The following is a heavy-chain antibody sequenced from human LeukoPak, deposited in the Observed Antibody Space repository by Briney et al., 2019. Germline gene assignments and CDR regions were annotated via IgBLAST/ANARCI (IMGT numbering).Heavy chain of an antibody. CDR3: AKVSDGQNSGSFLGAFDI. V-gene: IGHV3-9*03. Sequence: GGSLRLSCAASGFTFDDYAMHWVRQAPGKGLEWVSGISWNSGSIGYADSVKGRFTISRDNAKNSLYLQMNSLRAEDMALYYCAKVSDGQNSGSFLGAFDIWGQGTMVTVSS. D-gene: IGHD1-26*01. CDR1: GFTFDDYA. CDR2: ISWNSGSI. J-gene: IGHJ3*02.